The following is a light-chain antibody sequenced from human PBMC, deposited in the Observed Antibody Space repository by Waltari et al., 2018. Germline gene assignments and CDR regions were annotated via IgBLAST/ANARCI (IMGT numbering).Light chain of an antibody. V-gene: IGLV4-69*01. CDR2: VNSDGSH. CDR3: QTGGLGIWV. Sequence: QLMLTQSPVASASLGAWVKLTCTLSSGHRNYAIPWHQQQPEKGPRDLMKVNSDGSHIKGDGITDRFSGSSSGPGRYLPISNLQAEDEADYYCQTGGLGIWVFGGGPKLTVL. CDR1: SGHRNYA. J-gene: IGLJ3*02.